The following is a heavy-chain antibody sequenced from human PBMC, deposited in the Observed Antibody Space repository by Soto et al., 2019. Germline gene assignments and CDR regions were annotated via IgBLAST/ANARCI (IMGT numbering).Heavy chain of an antibody. CDR2: ISYDGSNK. J-gene: IGHJ3*02. D-gene: IGHD6-19*01. CDR1: GFSFSSYG. CDR3: AKDNIAVAGLRYAFDI. V-gene: IGHV3-30*18. Sequence: GGSLRLSCAASGFSFSSYGMHWVSQAPGKGLEWVAVISYDGSNKYYADSVKGRFTISRDNSKNTLYLQMNSLRAEDTAVYYCAKDNIAVAGLRYAFDIWGQGTMVTVSS.